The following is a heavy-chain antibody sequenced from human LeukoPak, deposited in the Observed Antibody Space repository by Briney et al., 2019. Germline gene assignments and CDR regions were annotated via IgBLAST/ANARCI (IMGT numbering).Heavy chain of an antibody. CDR2: IYYSGST. CDR3: ARDNRDDYYDSSGFFGAFDI. CDR1: GGSISSGGYY. D-gene: IGHD3-22*01. J-gene: IGHJ3*02. V-gene: IGHV4-31*03. Sequence: SETLSLTCTVSGGSISSGGYYWNWIRQHPGKGLEWIGYIYYSGSTYYNPSLRSRLTISVDTSKNQFSLKLSSVTAVDTVVYYCARDNRDDYYDSSGFFGAFDIWGQGTMVTVSS.